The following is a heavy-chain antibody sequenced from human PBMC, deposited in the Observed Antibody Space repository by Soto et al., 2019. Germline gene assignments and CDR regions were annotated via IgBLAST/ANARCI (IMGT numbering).Heavy chain of an antibody. CDR1: GGSISSSVYY. J-gene: IGHJ5*02. CDR2: IYYSGST. Sequence: SETLSLTCTISGGSISSSVYYWSWIRQHPGKGLEWIGYIYYSGSTYYNPSLKSRVTISVHTSKIQFSLKLSSVTAADTAVYYCARAQQSHWFDPWGQGTLVTVSS. CDR3: ARAQQSHWFDP. D-gene: IGHD6-13*01. V-gene: IGHV4-31*03.